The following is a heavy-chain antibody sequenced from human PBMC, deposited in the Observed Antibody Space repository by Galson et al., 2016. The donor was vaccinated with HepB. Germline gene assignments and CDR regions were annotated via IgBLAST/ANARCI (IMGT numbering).Heavy chain of an antibody. CDR1: GFTFGNYA. CDR3: ATTRLSDN. Sequence: SLRLSCAASGFTFGNYAMSWFRQAPGKGLEWVANIKPDGSDANYVDSVRGRFTISRDNAKNSLFLQMNVVRAEDTAVYYCATTRLSDNWGQGTLVTVSS. D-gene: IGHD3-16*01. V-gene: IGHV3-7*01. J-gene: IGHJ4*02. CDR2: IKPDGSDA.